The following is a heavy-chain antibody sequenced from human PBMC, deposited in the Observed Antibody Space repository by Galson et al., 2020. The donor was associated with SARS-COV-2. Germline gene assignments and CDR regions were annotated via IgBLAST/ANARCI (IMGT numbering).Heavy chain of an antibody. D-gene: IGHD4-17*01. CDR2: ITSDSTYK. Sequence: GGSLRLSCAASGFTFSSYSMNWVRQAPGKGLEWVSSITSDSTYKYYADSVKGRFTISRDNAKSSLYLQMHSLRAEDTAVYYCARVMGASAYETIEYGDDHFDYWGQGALVTVSS. J-gene: IGHJ4*02. CDR1: GFTFSSYS. CDR3: ARVMGASAYETIEYGDDHFDY. V-gene: IGHV3-21*06.